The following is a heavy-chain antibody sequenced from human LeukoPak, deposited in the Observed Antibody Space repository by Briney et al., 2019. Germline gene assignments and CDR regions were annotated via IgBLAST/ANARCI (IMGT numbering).Heavy chain of an antibody. Sequence: SETLSLTCAVYGGSFSGYYWSWIRQPPGKGLEWIGEINHSGSTNYNPSLKSRVTISVDTSKNQFSLKLSSVTAADTAVYYCARGEASSIAARPGRGRYFDYWGQETLVTVSS. D-gene: IGHD6-6*01. J-gene: IGHJ4*02. CDR3: ARGEASSIAARPGRGRYFDY. CDR2: INHSGST. V-gene: IGHV4-34*01. CDR1: GGSFSGYY.